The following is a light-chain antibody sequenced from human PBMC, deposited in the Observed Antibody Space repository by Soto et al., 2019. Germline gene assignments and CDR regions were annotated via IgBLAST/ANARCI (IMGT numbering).Light chain of an antibody. Sequence: DIQMTQSPSSLSASIGDRVSLTCRASQSIGNFLNWYQQKPGKVPKLLIYAASNLHSGVPSRFSGSGSGTEFTLTISSLQLEDFAAYYCQQSYTSPAFTFGPGTRVNAK. CDR2: AAS. J-gene: IGKJ3*01. CDR3: QQSYTSPAFT. V-gene: IGKV1-39*01. CDR1: QSIGNF.